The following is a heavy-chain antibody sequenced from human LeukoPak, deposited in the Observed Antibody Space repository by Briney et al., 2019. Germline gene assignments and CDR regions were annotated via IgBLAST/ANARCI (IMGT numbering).Heavy chain of an antibody. CDR2: INWNGGST. CDR3: ARHDYSNYELYYYYYMDV. CDR1: GFTFDDYG. D-gene: IGHD4-11*01. V-gene: IGHV3-20*04. J-gene: IGHJ6*03. Sequence: GGSLRLSCAASGFTFDDYGMSWVRHAPGKGLEWVSGINWNGGSTGYADSVKGRFTISRDNAKNSLYLQMNSLRAEDTALYYCARHDYSNYELYYYYYMDVWGKGTTVTVSS.